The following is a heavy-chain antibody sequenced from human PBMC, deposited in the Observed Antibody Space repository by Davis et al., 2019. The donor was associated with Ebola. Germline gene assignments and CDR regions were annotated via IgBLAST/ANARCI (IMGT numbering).Heavy chain of an antibody. CDR1: GNSFTSHW. CDR3: ARVVGVVSATNDYGMDV. CDR2: IYPDDSDS. J-gene: IGHJ6*02. D-gene: IGHD2-21*02. Sequence: GESLKISCKDSGNSFTSHWIGWVRQMPGKGLDWMGIIYPDDSDSRYSPSFQGQVTISADKSISTAYLQWSSLKASDTAMYYCARVVGVVSATNDYGMDVWGQGTTVTVSS. V-gene: IGHV5-51*01.